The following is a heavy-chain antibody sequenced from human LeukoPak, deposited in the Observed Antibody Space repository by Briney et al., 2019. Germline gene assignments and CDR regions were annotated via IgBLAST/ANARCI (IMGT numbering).Heavy chain of an antibody. CDR3: ARVDFVAVPAAMYWFDP. D-gene: IGHD2-2*01. V-gene: IGHV4-61*01. J-gene: IGHJ5*02. Sequence: SETLSLTCTVSGGSVSSSSYCWSWIRQPPGKGLEWIGYIYYSGSTNYNPSLKSRVTISVDTSTNQFSLKLSSVTAADTAVYYCARVDFVAVPAAMYWFDPWGQGTLVTVSS. CDR1: GGSVSSSSYC. CDR2: IYYSGST.